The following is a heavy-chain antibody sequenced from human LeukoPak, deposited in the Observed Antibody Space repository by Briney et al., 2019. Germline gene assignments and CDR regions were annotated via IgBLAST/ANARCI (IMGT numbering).Heavy chain of an antibody. J-gene: IGHJ6*03. CDR1: GYTFTSYH. V-gene: IGHV1-46*01. CDR2: INPSGGST. CDR3: ATTSPPGDYYYYYMDV. Sequence: ASVKVSCKASGYTFTSYHMHWVRQAPGQGLEWMGIINPSGGSTSYAQKFQGRVTMTRDMSTSTVYMELSSLRSEDTAVYYCATTSPPGDYYYYYMDVWGKGTTVTVSS.